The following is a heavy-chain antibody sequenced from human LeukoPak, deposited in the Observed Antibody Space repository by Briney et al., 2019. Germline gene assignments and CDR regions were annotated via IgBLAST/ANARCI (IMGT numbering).Heavy chain of an antibody. V-gene: IGHV3-48*03. CDR2: ISSSGNTI. CDR3: ARGIRSRGYSYGSLDY. Sequence: GGPLRLSCTASGFIFSSYEVNWVRQAPGKGLEWVSYISSSGNTIYYADSVKGRFTISRDNAKNSLYLQMDSLRTEDTAVYYCARGIRSRGYSYGSLDYWGQGTLVTVSS. D-gene: IGHD5-18*01. CDR1: GFIFSSYE. J-gene: IGHJ4*02.